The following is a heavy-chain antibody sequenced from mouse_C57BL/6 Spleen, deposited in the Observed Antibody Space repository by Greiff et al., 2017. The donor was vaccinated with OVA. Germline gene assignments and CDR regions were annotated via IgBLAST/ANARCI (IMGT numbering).Heavy chain of an antibody. CDR2: IYPGDGDT. V-gene: IGHV1-82*01. J-gene: IGHJ3*01. CDR1: GYAFSSSW. Sequence: VKLMESGPELVKPGASVKISCKASGYAFSSSWMNRVKQRPGKGLEWIGRIYPGDGDTNYNGKFKGKATLTADTSSSTAYMQLSSLTSEDSAVYFCARSLYYGSSPFAYWGQGTLVTVSA. CDR3: ARSLYYGSSPFAY. D-gene: IGHD1-1*01.